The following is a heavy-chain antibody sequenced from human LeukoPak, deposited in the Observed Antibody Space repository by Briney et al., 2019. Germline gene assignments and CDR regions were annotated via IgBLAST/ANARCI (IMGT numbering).Heavy chain of an antibody. V-gene: IGHV3-11*01. J-gene: IGHJ3*02. CDR1: GFTFSDYY. D-gene: IGHD1-26*01. CDR2: ISSSGSTI. CDR3: ARALWGVGATVAAFDI. Sequence: GGSLRLSCAASGFTFSDYYMSWIRQAPGKGLEWVSYISSSGSTIYYADSVKGRFTISRDNAKNSLYLQMNSLRAEDTAVYYCARALWGVGATVAAFDIWGQGTMVTVSS.